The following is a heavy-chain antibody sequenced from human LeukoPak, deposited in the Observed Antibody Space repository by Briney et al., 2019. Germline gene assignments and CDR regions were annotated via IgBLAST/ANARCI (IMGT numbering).Heavy chain of an antibody. CDR3: ARDVYSNYVWFDP. V-gene: IGHV4-4*07. CDR2: IYISGST. D-gene: IGHD4-11*01. CDR1: GGSISSYY. J-gene: IGHJ5*02. Sequence: SETLSLTCTVSGGSISSYYWSWIRQPAGDGMEWIGRIYISGSTNYNPSLKSRVTMSVDKSKNQFSLKLSSVTAADTAVYYCARDVYSNYVWFDPWGQGTLVTVSS.